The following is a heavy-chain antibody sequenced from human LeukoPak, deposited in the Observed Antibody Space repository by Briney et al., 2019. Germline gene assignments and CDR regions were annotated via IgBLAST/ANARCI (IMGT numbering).Heavy chain of an antibody. CDR2: IIPIFGTA. J-gene: IGHJ4*02. CDR1: RGTFSIYA. CDR3: ASMYGDYYEGGHLYFDY. D-gene: IGHD2-21*02. V-gene: IGHV1-69*13. Sequence: ASVKVSCKASRGTFSIYAISWVRQAPGQGLEWMGGIIPIFGTANYAQKFQGRVTITADESTSTAYMELSGLRSEDTAVYYCASMYGDYYEGGHLYFDYWGQGTLVTVSS.